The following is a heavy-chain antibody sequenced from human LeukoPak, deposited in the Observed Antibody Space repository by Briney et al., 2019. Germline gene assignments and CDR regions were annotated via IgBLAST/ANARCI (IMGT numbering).Heavy chain of an antibody. Sequence: SETLSLTCTVSGYSISSGYYWGWIRQPPGKELEWIGSIYHSGSTYYNPSLKSRVTISVDTSKNQFSLKLSSVTAADTAVYYCARGYYYDSSGYYVFDYWGQGTLVTVSS. CDR1: GYSISSGYY. D-gene: IGHD3-22*01. J-gene: IGHJ4*02. CDR2: IYHSGST. CDR3: ARGYYYDSSGYYVFDY. V-gene: IGHV4-38-2*02.